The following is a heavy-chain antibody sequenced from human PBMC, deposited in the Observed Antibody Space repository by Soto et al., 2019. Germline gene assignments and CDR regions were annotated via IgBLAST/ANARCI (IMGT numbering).Heavy chain of an antibody. CDR3: AKVSSSWYSGFFDL. V-gene: IGHV3-23*01. CDR1: GFTFSSHA. J-gene: IGHJ4*02. Sequence: EVQLLESGGGLVQPGGSLRLSCTASGFTFSSHAMTWVRQAPGKGLEWVSGLSDSGGSTYYADSVKGRFTISRDNSMNTLYLQMNTQRAEDTAVYYCAKVSSSWYSGFFDLWGQGTLVTVSS. CDR2: LSDSGGST. D-gene: IGHD6-13*01.